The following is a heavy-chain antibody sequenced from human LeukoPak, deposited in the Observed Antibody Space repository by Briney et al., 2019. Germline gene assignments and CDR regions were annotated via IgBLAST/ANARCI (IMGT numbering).Heavy chain of an antibody. J-gene: IGHJ6*02. CDR3: ATYGMDV. CDR1: GFSFSSFE. V-gene: IGHV3-48*03. CDR2: ISGSSSTI. Sequence: GGSLRLSCVVSGFSFSSFEMNWVRQAPGKGLEWVSYISGSSSTIFYADSVKGRFTISRDNAKNSLYLQMNSLRAEDTAVYYCATYGMDVWGQGTTVTVSS.